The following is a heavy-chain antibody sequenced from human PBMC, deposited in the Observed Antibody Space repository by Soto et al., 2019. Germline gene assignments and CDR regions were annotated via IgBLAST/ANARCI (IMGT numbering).Heavy chain of an antibody. J-gene: IGHJ4*02. D-gene: IGHD3-9*01. V-gene: IGHV3-64D*06. Sequence: GGSPRLSCSCSGFTFSSSWMSCVRQAPGAGQQYVSAISRHGVSTYYADSVTGRFTISRDNSKSTLYLKMSSLRAEDPAVYYCVRTYFDWSAFDYWGKGTLVTVAS. CDR3: VRTYFDWSAFDY. CDR2: ISRHGVST. CDR1: GFTFSSSW.